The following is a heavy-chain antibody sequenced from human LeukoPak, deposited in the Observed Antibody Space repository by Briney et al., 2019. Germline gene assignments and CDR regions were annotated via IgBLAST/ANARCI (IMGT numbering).Heavy chain of an antibody. J-gene: IGHJ5*02. CDR2: IYYSGST. V-gene: IGHV4-59*01. CDR1: GGSISSYY. CDR3: ARWGPIGYCTNGVCYSWFDP. D-gene: IGHD2-8*01. Sequence: SETLSLTCTVSGGSISSYYWSWIRQPPGKGLEWIGYIYYSGSTNYNPSLKSRVTISVDTSKNQFSLKLSSVTAADTAVYYCARWGPIGYCTNGVCYSWFDPWGQGTLVTVSS.